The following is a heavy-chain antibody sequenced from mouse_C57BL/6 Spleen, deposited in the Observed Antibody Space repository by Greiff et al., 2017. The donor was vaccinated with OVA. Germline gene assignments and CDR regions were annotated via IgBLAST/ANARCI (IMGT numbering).Heavy chain of an antibody. CDR2: INPYNGGT. V-gene: IGHV1-19*01. D-gene: IGHD2-4*01. J-gene: IGHJ2*01. Sequence: EVQLQESGPVLVKPGASVKMSCKASGYTFTDYYMNWVKQSHGKSLEWIGVINPYNGGTSYNQKFKGKATLTVDKSSSTAYMELNSLTSEDSAVYYCARWDDYGGDYWGQGTTLTVSS. CDR3: ARWDDYGGDY. CDR1: GYTFTDYY.